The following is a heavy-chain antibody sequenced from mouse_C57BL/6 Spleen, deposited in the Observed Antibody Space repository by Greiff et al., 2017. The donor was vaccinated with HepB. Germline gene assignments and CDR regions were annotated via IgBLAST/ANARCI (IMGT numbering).Heavy chain of an antibody. D-gene: IGHD2-10*01. Sequence: EVKLQESEGGLVQPGSSMKLSCTASGFTFSDYYMAWVRQVPEKGLEWVANINYDGSSTYYLDSLKSRFIISRDNAKNILYLQMSSLKSEDTATYYCARSLPTPYYYAMDYWGQGTSVTVSS. CDR3: ARSLPTPYYYAMDY. CDR2: INYDGSST. J-gene: IGHJ4*01. V-gene: IGHV5-16*01. CDR1: GFTFSDYY.